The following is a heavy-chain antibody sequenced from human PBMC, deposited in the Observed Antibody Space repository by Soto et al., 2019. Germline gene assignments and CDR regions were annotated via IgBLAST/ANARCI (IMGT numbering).Heavy chain of an antibody. Sequence: ASVKVCCKACGYTVTSYGISWVRQAPGQGLEWMGWISAYNGNTNYAQKLQGRVTMTTDTSTSTAYMELRGLRSDDTAVYYCASFRYYYDSSGLDAFDIWGQGTMVTVS. J-gene: IGHJ3*02. D-gene: IGHD3-22*01. V-gene: IGHV1-18*01. CDR1: GYTVTSYG. CDR2: ISAYNGNT. CDR3: ASFRYYYDSSGLDAFDI.